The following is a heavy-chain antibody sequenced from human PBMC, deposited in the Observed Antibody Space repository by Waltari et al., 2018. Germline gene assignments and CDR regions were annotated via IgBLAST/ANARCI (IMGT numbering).Heavy chain of an antibody. CDR1: GFTFSSYW. V-gene: IGHV3-7*01. CDR2: IKQDGSEK. J-gene: IGHJ3*02. Sequence: EVQLVESGGGLVQPGGSLRLSCTASGFTFSSYWMSCVRQAPGQGLEWVANIKQDGSEKYYVDSVKGRFTISRDNAKNSLYLQMNSLRAEDTAVYYCARRDYYGSGSYYRQDAFDIWGQGTMVTVSS. CDR3: ARRDYYGSGSYYRQDAFDI. D-gene: IGHD3-10*01.